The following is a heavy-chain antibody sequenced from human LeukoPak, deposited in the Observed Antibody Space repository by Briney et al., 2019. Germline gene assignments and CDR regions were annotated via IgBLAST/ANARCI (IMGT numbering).Heavy chain of an antibody. CDR3: ARAVRFLEWLVSHNYYYMDV. D-gene: IGHD3-3*01. V-gene: IGHV4-39*07. CDR1: GGSISTSSYY. J-gene: IGHJ6*03. CDR2: IYYSGST. Sequence: SETLSLTCTVSGGSISTSSYYWGWIRQPPGKGLECIGNIYYSGSTYYNPSLKSRVTISVDTSKNQFSLKLSSVTAADTAVYYCARAVRFLEWLVSHNYYYMDVWGKGTTVTVSS.